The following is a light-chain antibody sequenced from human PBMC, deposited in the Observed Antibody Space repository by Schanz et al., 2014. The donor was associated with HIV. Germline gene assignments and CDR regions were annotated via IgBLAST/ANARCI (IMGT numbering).Light chain of an antibody. CDR1: NSDINFYYY. CDR3: CSYTTTSTYV. Sequence: QSVLTQPASVSGSPGQSITISCTGPNSDINFYYYVSWFQQHPGKAPQLMIYDGSRRPSGVSNRFSGSKSDNAASLTISGLQPEDEADYYCCSYTTTSTYVFGAGTKVTVL. V-gene: IGLV2-14*03. J-gene: IGLJ1*01. CDR2: DGS.